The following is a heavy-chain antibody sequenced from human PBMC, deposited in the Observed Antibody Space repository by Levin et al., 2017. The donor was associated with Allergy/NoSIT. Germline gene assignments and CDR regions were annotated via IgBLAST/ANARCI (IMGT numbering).Heavy chain of an antibody. CDR1: GFTFSSYG. D-gene: IGHD3-10*01. J-gene: IGHJ6*03. CDR3: AKDGQLLWFGEYYMDV. V-gene: IGHV3-30*18. Sequence: GGSLRLSCAASGFTFSSYGMHWVRQAPGKGLEWVAVISYDGSNKYYADSVKGRFTISRDNSKNTLYLQMNSLRAEDTAVYYCAKDGQLLWFGEYYMDVWGKGTTVTVSS. CDR2: ISYDGSNK.